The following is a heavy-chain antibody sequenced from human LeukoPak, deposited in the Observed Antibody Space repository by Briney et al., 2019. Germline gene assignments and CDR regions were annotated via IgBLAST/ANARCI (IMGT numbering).Heavy chain of an antibody. CDR1: GYSFTSYW. CDR2: IYPGDSDT. Sequence: GESLKISCKGSGYSFTSYWIGWVRQMPGKGLDWMGIIYPGDSDTRYSPSFQGQVTISADKSISTAYLQWSRLKASDTAMYYCARHPSGCSSTSCPYYYYYGMDVWGQGTTVTASS. D-gene: IGHD2-2*01. J-gene: IGHJ6*01. CDR3: ARHPSGCSSTSCPYYYYYGMDV. V-gene: IGHV5-51*01.